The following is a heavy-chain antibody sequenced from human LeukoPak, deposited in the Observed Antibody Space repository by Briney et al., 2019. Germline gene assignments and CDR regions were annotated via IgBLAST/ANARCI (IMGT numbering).Heavy chain of an antibody. CDR2: IYYSGST. D-gene: IGHD6-13*01. CDR1: GGSISRYY. J-gene: IGHJ6*02. CDR3: ARDGQLGV. V-gene: IGHV4-59*12. Sequence: SETLSLTCTVSGGSISRYYWSWIRQPPGKGLEWIGYIYYSGSTNYNPSLKSRVTISVDTSKNQFSLKLSSVTAADTAVYYCARDGQLGVWGQGTTVTVSS.